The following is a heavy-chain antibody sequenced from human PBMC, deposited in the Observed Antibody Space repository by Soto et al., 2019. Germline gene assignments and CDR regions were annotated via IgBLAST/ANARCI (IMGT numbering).Heavy chain of an antibody. CDR2: IYHDGTT. CDR1: GDSVSSDGYY. Sequence: SETLSLTCHVSGDSVSSDGYYWSWIRQSPGKGLEWIGYIYHDGTTSYNPSLQSRVTMSINTSKNQFSLQLSSVTAADSAIYYCAREGGVLRLSNWLDPWGQGTLVTVSS. V-gene: IGHV4-61*08. D-gene: IGHD3-3*01. J-gene: IGHJ5*02. CDR3: AREGGVLRLSNWLDP.